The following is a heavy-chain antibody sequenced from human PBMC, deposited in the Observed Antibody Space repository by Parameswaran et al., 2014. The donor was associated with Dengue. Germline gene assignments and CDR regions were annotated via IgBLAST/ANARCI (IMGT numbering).Heavy chain of an antibody. V-gene: IGHV5-10-1*01. J-gene: IGHJ6*02. CDR1: GYIFTSYW. Sequence: GESLKISCKGSGYIFTSYWISWVRQMPGKGLEWMGRIDPSDSYTNYSPSSQGHVTISADKSISTAYLQWSSLKASDTAMYYCARCYCSSTSCYTGDYYGMDVWGQGTTVTVSS. CDR2: IDPSDSYT. CDR3: ARCYCSSTSCYTGDYYGMDV. D-gene: IGHD2-2*02.